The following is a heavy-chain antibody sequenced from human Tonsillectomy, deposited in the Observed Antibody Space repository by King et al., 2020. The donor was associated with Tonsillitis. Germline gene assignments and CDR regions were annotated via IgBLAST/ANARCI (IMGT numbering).Heavy chain of an antibody. CDR3: ATLSGGYEYFQH. CDR2: IHYSGST. Sequence: QLQESGPGLVKPSETLSLTCTVSGGSISTNTYYWGWVRQPPGKGLQWIGSIHYSGSTYYNPSLKSRVTISVDRSKNQFSLELSSVTAADTAVYHCATLSGGYEYFQHWGQGTLVTFSS. D-gene: IGHD3-22*01. J-gene: IGHJ1*01. CDR1: GGSISTNTYY. V-gene: IGHV4-39*01.